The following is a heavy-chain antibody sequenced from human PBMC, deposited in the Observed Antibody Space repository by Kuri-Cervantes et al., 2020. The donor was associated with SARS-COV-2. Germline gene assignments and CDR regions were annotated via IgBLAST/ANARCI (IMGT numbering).Heavy chain of an antibody. D-gene: IGHD3-3*01. CDR3: AIRTVFGVVIGRWFDP. V-gene: IGHV1-24*01. Sequence: ASVKVSCKVSGYTLTELSMHWVRQAPGKGLEWMGGFDPEDGETIYAQKFQGRVTMTEDTSTDTAYMELSSLRSEDTAVYYCAIRTVFGVVIGRWFDPWGQGTLVTVSS. CDR2: FDPEDGET. J-gene: IGHJ5*02. CDR1: GYTLTELS.